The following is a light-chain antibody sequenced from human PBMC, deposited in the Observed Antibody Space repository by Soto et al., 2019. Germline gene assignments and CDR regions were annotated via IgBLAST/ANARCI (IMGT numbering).Light chain of an antibody. CDR2: DVS. Sequence: QSVLTQPASVSGSPGQSITISCTGTSSDVGGYNYVSWYQQHPGKAPKFMIYDVSSRPSGVSNRFSGSKSGNTASLTISGLQAEDEADYYICSYTTSNTRQIVFGTGTKVTVL. CDR1: SSDVGGYNY. CDR3: CSYTTSNTRQIV. J-gene: IGLJ1*01. V-gene: IGLV2-14*03.